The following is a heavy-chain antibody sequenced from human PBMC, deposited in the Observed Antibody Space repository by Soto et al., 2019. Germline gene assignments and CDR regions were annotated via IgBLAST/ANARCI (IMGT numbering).Heavy chain of an antibody. Sequence: SETLSLTCTVSVGSISSYYWSWIRQPPGKGLEWIGYIYYSGSTNYNPSLKSRVTISVDTSKNQFSLKLSSVTAADTAVYYCASHIGGIWGQGTMVTVSS. D-gene: IGHD2-21*01. J-gene: IGHJ3*02. CDR3: ASHIGGI. CDR2: IYYSGST. CDR1: VGSISSYY. V-gene: IGHV4-59*01.